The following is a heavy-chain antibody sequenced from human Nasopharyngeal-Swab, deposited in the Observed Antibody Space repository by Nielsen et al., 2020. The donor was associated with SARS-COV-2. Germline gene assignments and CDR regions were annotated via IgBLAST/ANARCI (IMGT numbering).Heavy chain of an antibody. CDR2: LSAYNGNT. J-gene: IGHJ3*02. V-gene: IGHV1-18*01. D-gene: IGHD2-15*01. CDR1: GYTFTDYG. CDR3: ARERRGGYHDAFGI. Sequence: ASVKVSCKASGYTFTDYGISWVRQAPGQGLEWMGWLSAYNGNTNYAQRVQGRVTMTTDTSTSTAYMELRSLRSDDTAVYYCARERRGGYHDAFGIWGQGTMVTVSS.